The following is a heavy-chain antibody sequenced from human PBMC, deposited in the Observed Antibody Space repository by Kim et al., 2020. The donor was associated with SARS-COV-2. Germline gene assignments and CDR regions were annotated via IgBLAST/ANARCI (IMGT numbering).Heavy chain of an antibody. CDR2: INPNSGGT. V-gene: IGHV1-2*02. Sequence: ASVKVSCKASGYTFTGYYMHWVRQAPGQGLEWMGWINPNSGGTNYAQKFQGRVTMTRDTSISTAYMELSRLRSDDTAVYYCARYPTPYCSGGCPHNYYYYYGMDVWGQGTTVTVSS. J-gene: IGHJ6*02. CDR1: GYTFTGYY. CDR3: ARYPTPYCSGGCPHNYYYYYGMDV. D-gene: IGHD2-15*01.